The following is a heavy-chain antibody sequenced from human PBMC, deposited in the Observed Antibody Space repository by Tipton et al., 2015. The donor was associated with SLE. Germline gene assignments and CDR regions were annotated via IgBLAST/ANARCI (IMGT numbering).Heavy chain of an antibody. D-gene: IGHD3-22*01. Sequence: LRLSCTVSGGSVSSGSYYWGWIRQPPGKGLEWIGSIYYSGSTYYNPSLKSRVTISVDTSKNQFSLKLSSVTAADTAVYYCARDSFQHYYDLAFDIWGQGTMVTVSS. CDR3: ARDSFQHYYDLAFDI. CDR1: GGSVSSGSYY. V-gene: IGHV4-39*07. J-gene: IGHJ3*02. CDR2: IYYSGST.